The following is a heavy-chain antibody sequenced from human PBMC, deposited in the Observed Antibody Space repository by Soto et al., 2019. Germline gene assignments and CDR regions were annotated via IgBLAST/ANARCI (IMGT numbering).Heavy chain of an antibody. V-gene: IGHV4-39*01. CDR1: GGSISSSSYY. J-gene: IGHJ4*02. CDR2: IYYSGST. Sequence: SETLSLTCTVSGGSISSSSYYWGWIRQPPGKGLEWIGSIYYSGSTYYNPSLKSRVTISLDTSKNQFSLKLSSVTAADTAVYYCSRLGDSSGYYYRYFDYWGQGTLVTVSS. D-gene: IGHD3-22*01. CDR3: SRLGDSSGYYYRYFDY.